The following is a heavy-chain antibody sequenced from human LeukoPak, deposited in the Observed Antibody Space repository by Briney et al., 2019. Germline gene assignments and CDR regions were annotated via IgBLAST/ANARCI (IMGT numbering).Heavy chain of an antibody. CDR3: ARAVAGSAFDY. J-gene: IGHJ4*02. V-gene: IGHV3-30*02. D-gene: IGHD4-23*01. CDR1: GFTFNSHA. CDR2: IGYDGYKK. Sequence: AGGSLRLSCGASGFTFNSHAMHWVRRAPGKGLEWVAFIGYDGYKKYYGDSGKGQFTISRDNSNNMLHLQMNRLRGDDTAVYYCARAVAGSAFDYWGQGTLVAVSS.